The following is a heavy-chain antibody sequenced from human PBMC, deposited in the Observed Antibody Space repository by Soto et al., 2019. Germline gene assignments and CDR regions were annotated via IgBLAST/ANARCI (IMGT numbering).Heavy chain of an antibody. V-gene: IGHV1-69*12. CDR3: AGEVPAAMMGRNYYYGMDV. CDR1: GGTFSSYA. CDR2: IIPIFGTA. Sequence: QVQLVQSGAEVKKPGSSVKVSCKASGGTFSSYAISWVRQAPGQGLEWMGGIIPIFGTANYAQKFQGRVTITADESTSXAXXELSSLRSEDTAVYYCAGEVPAAMMGRNYYYGMDVWGQGTTVTVSS. J-gene: IGHJ6*02. D-gene: IGHD2-2*01.